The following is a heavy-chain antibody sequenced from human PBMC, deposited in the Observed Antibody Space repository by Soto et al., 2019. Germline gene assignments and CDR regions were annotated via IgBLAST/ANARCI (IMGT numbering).Heavy chain of an antibody. CDR1: GYTFTSYG. CDR2: ISAYNGNT. CDR3: ARVGYCSRGSRYVLYGMDV. Sequence: ASVKVSCKASGYTFTSYGISWVRQAPGQGLEWMGWISAYNGNTNYAQKLQGRVTMTTDTSTNTAYMELRSLRSDDTAVYYCARVGYCSRGSRYVLYGMDVWGQGTTVTVSS. D-gene: IGHD2-15*01. J-gene: IGHJ6*02. V-gene: IGHV1-18*04.